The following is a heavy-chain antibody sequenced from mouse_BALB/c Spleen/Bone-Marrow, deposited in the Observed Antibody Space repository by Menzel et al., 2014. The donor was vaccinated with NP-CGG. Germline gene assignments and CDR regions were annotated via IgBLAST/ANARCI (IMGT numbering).Heavy chain of an antibody. CDR1: GISITTGNYR. D-gene: IGHD3-3*01. Sequence: EVKLVESGPGLVKPSQTVSLTCTVTGISITTGNYRWSWIRQFPGNKLEWIGYIYYSGTTTYNPSLTSRTTITRDTSKNQFFLEMNSLTAEDTATHYCARDGGDVDFDYWGQGTTLTVSS. CDR2: IYYSGTT. V-gene: IGHV3-5*02. CDR3: ARDGGDVDFDY. J-gene: IGHJ2*01.